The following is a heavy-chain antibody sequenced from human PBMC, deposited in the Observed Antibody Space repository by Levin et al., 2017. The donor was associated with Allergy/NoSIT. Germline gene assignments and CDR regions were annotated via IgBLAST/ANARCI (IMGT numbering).Heavy chain of an antibody. CDR2: ISWNSGTR. J-gene: IGHJ4*02. V-gene: IGHV3-9*01. CDR1: GFTFDDYA. Sequence: PGESLKISCAASGFTFDDYAMHWVRQVPGKGLEWVSDISWNSGTRTYADSVKGRFTISRDNAKSSLFLQMNSLRPEDTALYYCAKDASASAAGNNYFDYWGQGTLVTVSS. D-gene: IGHD6-13*01. CDR3: AKDASASAAGNNYFDY.